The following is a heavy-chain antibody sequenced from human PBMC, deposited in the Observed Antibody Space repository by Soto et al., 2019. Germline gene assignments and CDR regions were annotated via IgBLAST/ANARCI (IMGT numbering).Heavy chain of an antibody. CDR1: GYTLTELS. CDR2: FDPEDGET. J-gene: IGHJ4*02. V-gene: IGHV1-24*01. D-gene: IGHD6-13*01. Sequence: QVQLVQSGAEVKKPGASVKVSCKVSGYTLTELSMHWVRQAPGKGLEWMGGFDPEDGETIYAQKFQGRVTMTEDTSTDPAYMELSSLRSEDTAVYYCATQLASDREQQHWRGGFDYWGQGTLVTVSS. CDR3: ATQLASDREQQHWRGGFDY.